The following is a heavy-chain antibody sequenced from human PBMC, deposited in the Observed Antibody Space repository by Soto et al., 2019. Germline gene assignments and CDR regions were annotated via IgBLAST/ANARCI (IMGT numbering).Heavy chain of an antibody. D-gene: IGHD3-16*01. CDR3: ARRGTPIDY. CDR2: ISAYNGNT. Sequence: ASVKVSCKASGYTFISYHMHWVRQAPGQGLEWMGWISAYNGNTNYAQKFQGRVTMTTDTSTSTAYMEVRSLRFDDTAVYYCARRGTPIDYWGQGTLVTVSS. V-gene: IGHV1-18*01. CDR1: GYTFISYH. J-gene: IGHJ4*02.